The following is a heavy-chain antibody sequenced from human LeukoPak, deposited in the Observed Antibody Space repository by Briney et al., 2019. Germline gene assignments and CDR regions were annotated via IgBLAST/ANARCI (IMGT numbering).Heavy chain of an antibody. CDR1: GFTFDDYA. Sequence: GRSLRLSCAASGFTFDDYAMDWVRQAPGKGLEWVSGISWNSGSIGYADSVKGRFTISRADAKNSLYLQMNSLRAEDTALYYCAKDSDVGAFYYFDYWGQGTLVTVSS. CDR2: ISWNSGSI. D-gene: IGHD1-26*01. J-gene: IGHJ4*02. CDR3: AKDSDVGAFYYFDY. V-gene: IGHV3-9*01.